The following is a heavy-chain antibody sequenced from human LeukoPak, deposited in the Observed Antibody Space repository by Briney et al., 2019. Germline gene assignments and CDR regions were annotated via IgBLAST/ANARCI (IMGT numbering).Heavy chain of an antibody. Sequence: SETLSLTCTVSGGSISSSSYYWGWIRQPPGKGLEWIGSIYHSGSTYYNPSLKSRVTISVDTSKNQFSLKLSSVTAADTAVYYCARAGIYNYGPPSGYWGQGTLVTVSS. CDR1: GGSISSSSYY. CDR3: ARAGIYNYGPPSGY. J-gene: IGHJ4*02. V-gene: IGHV4-39*01. D-gene: IGHD5-18*01. CDR2: IYHSGST.